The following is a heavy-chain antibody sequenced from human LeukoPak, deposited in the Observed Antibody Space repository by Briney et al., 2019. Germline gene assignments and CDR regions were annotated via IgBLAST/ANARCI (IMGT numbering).Heavy chain of an antibody. CDR3: AKTLRESSGREYFDL. D-gene: IGHD6-19*01. Sequence: GGSLRLSCAASAFTFSSYAMSWDRQAPGKGLEWVSGVSGSGGSTYYADSVKGRFTISRDNSKNTLYLQLNSLRVEDTAEYYCAKTLRESSGREYFDLWGRGTLVTVSS. V-gene: IGHV3-23*01. J-gene: IGHJ2*01. CDR1: AFTFSSYA. CDR2: VSGSGGST.